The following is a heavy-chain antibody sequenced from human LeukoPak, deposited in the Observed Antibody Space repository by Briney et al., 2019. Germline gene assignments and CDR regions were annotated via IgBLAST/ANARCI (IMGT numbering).Heavy chain of an antibody. CDR3: ARLGYCSGGSCGKSDYYYYYMDV. Sequence: PGGSLRLSCAASGFTFDDYGMSWVRQAPGKGLEWVSGINWNGGSTGYADSVKGRFTISRDNAKNSLYLQMNSLRAEDTALYYCARLGYCSGGSCGKSDYYYYYMDVWGKGTTVTVSS. D-gene: IGHD2-15*01. V-gene: IGHV3-20*04. CDR2: INWNGGST. CDR1: GFTFDDYG. J-gene: IGHJ6*03.